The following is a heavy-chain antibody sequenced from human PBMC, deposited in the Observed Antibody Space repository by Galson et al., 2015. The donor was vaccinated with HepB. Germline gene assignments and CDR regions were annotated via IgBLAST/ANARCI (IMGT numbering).Heavy chain of an antibody. D-gene: IGHD3-3*01. CDR1: GFSFSSDG. CDR3: AKDVDDFWSGYSSGFDS. CDR2: VSYDGSVK. Sequence: SLRLSCAASGFSFSSDGMHWVRQAPGQAPVWVAVVSYDGSVKNYVDSVKGRFIISRDNSRNTLYLQMNSLRTEDTAAYYCAKDVDDFWSGYSSGFDSWGQAIMVTVSS. J-gene: IGHJ3*02. V-gene: IGHV3-30*18.